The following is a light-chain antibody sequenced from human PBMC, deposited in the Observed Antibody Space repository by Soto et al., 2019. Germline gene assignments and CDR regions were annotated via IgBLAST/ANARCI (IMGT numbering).Light chain of an antibody. CDR2: DTS. CDR1: TGDVTSGHY. V-gene: IGLV7-46*01. J-gene: IGLJ3*02. CDR3: LLFYSGSCV. Sequence: QAVVTQEPSLTVSPGETVTLTCGSSTGDVTSGHYPYWFQQKPGQAPRTLIYDTSNKHSWTPARFSGSLLGGKAVLTLSGAQPEDEAEYYCLLFYSGSCVFGGGTKLTV.